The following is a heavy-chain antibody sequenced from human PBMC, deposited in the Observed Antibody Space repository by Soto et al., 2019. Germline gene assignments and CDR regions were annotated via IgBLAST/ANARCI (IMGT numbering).Heavy chain of an antibody. J-gene: IGHJ5*02. CDR2: IFHGGST. V-gene: IGHV4-30-2*01. D-gene: IGHD2-2*01. CDR3: ARGRVVVPAAVMFNCRDP. CDR1: GAPITWGDYS. Sequence: PSETLSLTCGISGAPITWGDYSWNWIRQPPGKGLEWIGYIFHGGSTYYNPSLRSRVTISVDRSRTQFSLKMSSVTAADTAVYYCARGRVVVPAAVMFNCRDPWGQGALVTVSS.